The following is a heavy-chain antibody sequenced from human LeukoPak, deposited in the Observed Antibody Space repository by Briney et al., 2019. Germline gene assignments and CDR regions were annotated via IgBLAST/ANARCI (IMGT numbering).Heavy chain of an antibody. D-gene: IGHD3-16*01. CDR3: ARASGGGDNWFDP. V-gene: IGHV4-59*01. J-gene: IGHJ5*02. CDR2: IYYSGST. Sequence: SETLSLTCTVSSGSISSYYWSWIRQPPGKGLEWIGYIYYSGSTNYNPSPKSRVTISVDTSKNQFSLKLSSVTAADTAVYYCARASGGGDNWFDPWGQGTLVTVSS. CDR1: SGSISSYY.